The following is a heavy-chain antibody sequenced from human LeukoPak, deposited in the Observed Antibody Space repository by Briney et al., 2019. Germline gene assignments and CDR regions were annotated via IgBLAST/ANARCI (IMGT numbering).Heavy chain of an antibody. J-gene: IGHJ4*02. CDR2: ISAYNGNT. CDR3: ARVQYRVVVVAAAPPDY. V-gene: IGHV1-18*01. CDR1: GYTFTSYG. Sequence: ASVKVSCKASGYTFTSYGISWVRQAPGQGLEWMGWISAYNGNTNYAQKLQGRVTMTTDTSTSTAYMELRSLRSDDTAVYYCARVQYRVVVVAAAPPDYLGQGTLVTVSS. D-gene: IGHD2-15*01.